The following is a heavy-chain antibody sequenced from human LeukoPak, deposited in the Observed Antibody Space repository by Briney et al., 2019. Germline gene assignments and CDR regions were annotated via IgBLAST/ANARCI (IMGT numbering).Heavy chain of an antibody. CDR2: ISYDGSNK. Sequence: GRSLRLSCAASGFTFSSYAMHWVRQAPGKGLEWVAVISYDGSNKYYADSVKGRFTISRDNSKNTLYLQMNSPRAEDTAVYYCARDYSSGRGGYYGMDVWGQGTTVTVSS. V-gene: IGHV3-30*04. CDR3: ARDYSSGRGGYYGMDV. CDR1: GFTFSSYA. D-gene: IGHD6-19*01. J-gene: IGHJ6*02.